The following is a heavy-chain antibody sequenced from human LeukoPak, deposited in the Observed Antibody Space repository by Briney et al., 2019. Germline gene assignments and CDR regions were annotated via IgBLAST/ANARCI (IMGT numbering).Heavy chain of an antibody. D-gene: IGHD4/OR15-4a*01. V-gene: IGHV4-30-2*01. J-gene: IGHJ4*02. CDR2: IYHSGST. Sequence: PSETLSLTCTVSGGSISSGGYYWSWIRQPPGKGLEWIGCIYHSGSTYYNPSLKSRVTISVDRSKNQFSLKLSSVTAADTAVYYCARLLQYGGYVDYWGQGTLVTVSS. CDR1: GGSISSGGYY. CDR3: ARLLQYGGYVDY.